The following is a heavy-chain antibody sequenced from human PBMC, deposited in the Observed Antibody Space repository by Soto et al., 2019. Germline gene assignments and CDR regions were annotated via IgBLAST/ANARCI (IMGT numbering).Heavy chain of an antibody. CDR1: GGSITGSGYY. Sequence: SETLSLTCTVSGGSITGSGYYWSWIRQHPGRGLEWVGYIYYSGSTYYNPSLKSRLTISVATSKNQFSLKLTSVTAADTAVYYCARDTSLVRGVFGMDVWGQGTTVTVSS. CDR3: ARDTSLVRGVFGMDV. CDR2: IYYSGST. V-gene: IGHV4-31*03. D-gene: IGHD3-10*01. J-gene: IGHJ6*02.